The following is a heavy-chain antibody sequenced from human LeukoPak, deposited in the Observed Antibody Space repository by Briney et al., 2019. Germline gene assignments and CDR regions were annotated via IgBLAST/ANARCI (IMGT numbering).Heavy chain of an antibody. J-gene: IGHJ2*01. CDR3: ARVSSSWYQDWYFDL. CDR1: GGSFSGYY. CDR2: INHSGST. V-gene: IGHV4-34*01. Sequence: KPSETLSLTCAVYGGSFSGYYWSWIRQPPGKGLEWIGEINHSGSTNYNPSLKSRVTISVDTSKNQFSLKLSSMIAADTAVYYCARVSSSWYQDWYFDLWGRGTLVTVPS. D-gene: IGHD6-13*01.